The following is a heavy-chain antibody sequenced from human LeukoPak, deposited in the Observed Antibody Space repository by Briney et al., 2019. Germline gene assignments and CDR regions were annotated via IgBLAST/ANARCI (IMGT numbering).Heavy chain of an antibody. CDR3: ARRGTTVVTPSGVAGYYFDY. J-gene: IGHJ4*02. D-gene: IGHD4-23*01. CDR2: IFASGST. V-gene: IGHV4-61*02. Sequence: PSQTLSLTCTVSGASISSGSYYWNWIRQPAGKGLEWIGRIFASGSTNYNPSLKSRVTISLDTSKNQLSLKLSSVTAADTAVYYCARRGTTVVTPSGVAGYYFDYWGQGTLVTVSS. CDR1: GASISSGSYY.